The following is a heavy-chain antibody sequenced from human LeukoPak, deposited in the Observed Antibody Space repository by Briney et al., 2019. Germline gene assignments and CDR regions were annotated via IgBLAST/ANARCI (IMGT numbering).Heavy chain of an antibody. D-gene: IGHD6-19*01. CDR3: ARMTSVAVSED. Sequence: SETLSLTCGVSGGSISTTNWWTWVRQPPGEGLEWIGEVHLSGRTHYNPSLESRVTMSVDMSENHISLRLTSVTAADTAVYYCARMTSVAVSEDWGQGTLVTVSS. J-gene: IGHJ4*02. CDR1: GGSISTTNW. CDR2: VHLSGRT. V-gene: IGHV4-4*02.